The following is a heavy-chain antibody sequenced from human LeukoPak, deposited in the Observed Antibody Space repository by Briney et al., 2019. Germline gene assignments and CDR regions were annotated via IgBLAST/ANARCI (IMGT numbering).Heavy chain of an antibody. V-gene: IGHV3-7*01. Sequence: PGGSLRLXCAASGFTFSSYWMRWVRRAPGKGLEWVANIKQDGSEKYYVDSVKGRFTISRDNAKNSLYLQMNSLRAEDTAVYYCARGGKQQLVSGYFDYWGQGTLVTVSS. D-gene: IGHD6-13*01. CDR1: GFTFSSYW. CDR3: ARGGKQQLVSGYFDY. J-gene: IGHJ4*02. CDR2: IKQDGSEK.